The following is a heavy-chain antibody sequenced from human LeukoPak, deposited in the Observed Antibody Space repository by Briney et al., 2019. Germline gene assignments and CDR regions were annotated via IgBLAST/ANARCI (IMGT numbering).Heavy chain of an antibody. CDR3: ARHPITMIVVVITGSAFDI. CDR2: INHSGST. D-gene: IGHD3-22*01. Sequence: SETLSLTCAVYGGSFSGYYWSWIRQPPGKGLEWIGEINHSGSTNYNPSLKSRVTISVDTSKNQFSLKLSSVTAADTAVYYCARHPITMIVVVITGSAFDIWGQGTMVTVSS. V-gene: IGHV4-34*01. CDR1: GGSFSGYY. J-gene: IGHJ3*02.